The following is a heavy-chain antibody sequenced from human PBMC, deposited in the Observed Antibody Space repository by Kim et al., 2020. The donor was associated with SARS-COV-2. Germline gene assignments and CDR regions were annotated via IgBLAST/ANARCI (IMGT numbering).Heavy chain of an antibody. V-gene: IGHV3-33*01. CDR2: IWYDGSNK. Sequence: GGSLRLSCAASGLAFSSYGMHWVRQAPGKGLEWVAVIWYDGSNKYYADSVKGRFTISRDNSKNTLYLQMNSLRAEDTAVYYCARTADPVAGIEYWGQGTLVTVSS. CDR1: GLAFSSYG. J-gene: IGHJ4*02. CDR3: ARTADPVAGIEY. D-gene: IGHD6-19*01.